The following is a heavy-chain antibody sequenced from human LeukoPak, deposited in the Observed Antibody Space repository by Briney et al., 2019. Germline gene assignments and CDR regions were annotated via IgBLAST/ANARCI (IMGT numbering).Heavy chain of an antibody. CDR1: GFTFSSYW. CDR3: LRHSVEREKWRAFDI. CDR2: IKQDGSEK. D-gene: IGHD1-1*01. V-gene: IGHV3-7*01. Sequence: PGGSLRLSCAASGFTFSSYWMSWVRQAPGKGLEWVANIKQDGSEKNYGESVKGRFTISRDNAKNSLSLDLKSLRVEDTAVYYCLRHSVEREKWRAFDIWGQGTVVTVSS. J-gene: IGHJ3*02.